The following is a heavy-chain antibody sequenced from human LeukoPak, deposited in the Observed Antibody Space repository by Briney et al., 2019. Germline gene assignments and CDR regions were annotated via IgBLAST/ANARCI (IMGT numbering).Heavy chain of an antibody. CDR1: GFTFSSYE. Sequence: GGSLRLSCAASGFTFSSYEMNWVRQAPGKGLEGVSYISSGSTIYDAESVKGRFTISRDNAKNSLYLQMNSLRAEDTAVYYCARESIAVAGAPFDYWGQGTLVTVSS. V-gene: IGHV3-48*03. J-gene: IGHJ4*02. D-gene: IGHD6-19*01. CDR3: ARESIAVAGAPFDY. CDR2: ISSGSTI.